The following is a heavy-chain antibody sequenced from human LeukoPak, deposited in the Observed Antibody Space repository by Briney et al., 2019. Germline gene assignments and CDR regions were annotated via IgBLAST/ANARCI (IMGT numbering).Heavy chain of an antibody. J-gene: IGHJ3*02. CDR2: IIPILGIA. Sequence: SVKVSFKASGGSLSNYGINWVRQAPGQGLEWMGRIIPILGIANYAQKFQGRVTIIADKSTGTTYMDLSSLRSEDTAVYYCARANVSSGYLFDIWGQGTMVTVSS. CDR1: GGSLSNYG. CDR3: ARANVSSGYLFDI. V-gene: IGHV1-69*04. D-gene: IGHD3-22*01.